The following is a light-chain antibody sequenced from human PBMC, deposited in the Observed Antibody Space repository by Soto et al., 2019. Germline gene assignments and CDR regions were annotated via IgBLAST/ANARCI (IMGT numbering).Light chain of an antibody. J-gene: IGKJ2*01. CDR3: QQSYSTLYT. V-gene: IGKV1-39*01. CDR2: GAS. CDR1: QSISTY. Sequence: DIQMTQSPSSLSASIGDRVTITCRPSQSISTYLHWYQQKPGEAPKLLISGASSLQSGIPSRCSGNGSGTEFTLSITSLQREDFAIYFCQQSYSTLYTFGQGTKLEIK.